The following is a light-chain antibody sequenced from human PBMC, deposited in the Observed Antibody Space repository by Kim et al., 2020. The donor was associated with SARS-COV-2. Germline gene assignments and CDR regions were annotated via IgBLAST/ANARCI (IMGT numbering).Light chain of an antibody. CDR1: SSNIGTNT. J-gene: IGLJ1*01. CDR3: GAWDDTLKGYV. CDR2: TTN. Sequence: HNVTMSCSRSSSNIGTNTITCYQPLPGTAPKLLIYTTNQRPSGVPDRFSGSKSGTSASLAISGLQSEDEGDYYCGAWDDTLKGYVFGTGTKVTVL. V-gene: IGLV1-44*01.